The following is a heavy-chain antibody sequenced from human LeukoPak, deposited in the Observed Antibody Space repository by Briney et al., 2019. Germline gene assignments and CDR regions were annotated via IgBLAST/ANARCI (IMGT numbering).Heavy chain of an antibody. CDR1: GFTFSSYA. D-gene: IGHD6-19*01. CDR3: ARVPGAVYYDYMDV. Sequence: TGGSLRLSCAASGFTFSSYAMSWVRQAPGKGLEWVAFITSSGSPRYYADSVKGRFTISRDNANNSLYLQMNTLRAEDTAVYYCARVPGAVYYDYMDVWGKGTTVTVSS. J-gene: IGHJ6*03. CDR2: ITSSGSPR. V-gene: IGHV3-48*04.